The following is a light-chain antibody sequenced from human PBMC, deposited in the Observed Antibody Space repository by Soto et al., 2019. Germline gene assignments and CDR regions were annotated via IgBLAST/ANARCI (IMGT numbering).Light chain of an antibody. CDR3: QRYSTVPV. Sequence: DIQMTQSPTSLSASVGDRVTITCRASQDIRNFVAWYQTKPGKAPKLLIYAASTLQSGVPSRFSGSGSGTDFTFTIHSLQPEDVATYSCQRYSTVPVFGPGAKVEIK. CDR2: AAS. V-gene: IGKV1-27*01. J-gene: IGKJ3*01. CDR1: QDIRNF.